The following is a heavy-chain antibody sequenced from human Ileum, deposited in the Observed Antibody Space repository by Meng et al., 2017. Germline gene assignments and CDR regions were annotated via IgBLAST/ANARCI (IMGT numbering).Heavy chain of an antibody. J-gene: IGHJ4*02. CDR1: GGPFSSYT. CDR2: IIPILGIA. Sequence: QVQLVQSGAEVKKPGSSVKGSCKASGGPFSSYTISWVRQAPGQGLEWMGRIIPILGIANYAQKFQGRVTITADKSTSTAYMELSSLRSEDTAVYYCARSSLGWPFLPFDYWGQGTLVTVSS. CDR3: ARSSLGWPFLPFDY. D-gene: IGHD3-3*01. V-gene: IGHV1-69*02.